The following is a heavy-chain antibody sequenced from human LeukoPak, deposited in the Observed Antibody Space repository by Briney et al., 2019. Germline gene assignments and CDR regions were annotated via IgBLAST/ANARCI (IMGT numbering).Heavy chain of an antibody. Sequence: GGSLRLSCAASGFTFSTYTLNWVRQAPGKGLEWVSCVSSSSTSIYYADSVKGRFTVSRDNAKNSVYLQMNSLRAEDTAVYYCAREAGEAFDIWGQGTMVTVSS. D-gene: IGHD3-10*01. CDR1: GFTFSTYT. CDR3: AREAGEAFDI. CDR2: VSSSSTSI. V-gene: IGHV3-21*01. J-gene: IGHJ3*02.